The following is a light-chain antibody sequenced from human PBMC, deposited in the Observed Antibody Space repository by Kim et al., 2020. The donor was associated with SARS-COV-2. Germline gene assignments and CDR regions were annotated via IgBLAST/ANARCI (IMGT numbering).Light chain of an antibody. Sequence: SVSPGQTASITCSGDKLGDKYACWYQQKPGQSPVLVIYQDSKRPSGIPERFSGSNSGNTATLTISGTQAMDEADYYCQAWVSSTEVFGTGTRSPS. J-gene: IGLJ1*01. CDR1: KLGDKY. CDR2: QDS. V-gene: IGLV3-1*01. CDR3: QAWVSSTEV.